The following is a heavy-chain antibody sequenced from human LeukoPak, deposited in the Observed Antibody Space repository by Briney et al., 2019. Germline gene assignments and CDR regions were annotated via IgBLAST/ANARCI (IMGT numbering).Heavy chain of an antibody. CDR1: GGSISSGGYS. CDR3: ARAQLYYYGMDV. CDR2: IYYSGST. V-gene: IGHV4-31*03. Sequence: PSETLSLTCTVSGGSISSGGYSWSWIRQHPGKGLEWIGYIYYSGSTYYNPSLKSRVTISVDTSKNQFSLKLSSVTAADTAVYYCARAQLYYYGMDVWGQGTTVTVSS. J-gene: IGHJ6*02.